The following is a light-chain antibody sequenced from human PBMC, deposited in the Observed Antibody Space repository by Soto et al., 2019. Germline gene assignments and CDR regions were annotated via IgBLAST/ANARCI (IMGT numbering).Light chain of an antibody. Sequence: EIVLTQSPDTLSLFPGERATLSCMASQNVGNYLAWYQEKPGQAPRLLISDSSNRATGIPARFSGSGSGTDFTLTISGLEPDDFALYFCQQRADWPITFGSGTKVDIK. CDR1: QNVGNY. J-gene: IGKJ3*01. V-gene: IGKV3-11*01. CDR2: DSS. CDR3: QQRADWPIT.